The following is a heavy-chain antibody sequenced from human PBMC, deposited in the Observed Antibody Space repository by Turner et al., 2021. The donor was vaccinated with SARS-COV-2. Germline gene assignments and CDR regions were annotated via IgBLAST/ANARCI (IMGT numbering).Heavy chain of an antibody. J-gene: IGHJ4*02. D-gene: IGHD3-22*01. CDR2: ISFDGSSK. CDR1: GFTFSSYG. Sequence: QVQLVESGGGVVQPGRSLRLSCAASGFTFSSYGMHWVRQAPGKGLECVAFISFDGSSKYYADSVKGRFTISRDNSKNTLYLQMNSLRAEDTAIYYCAKDHGLHDYYDSSGYWGTFDYWGQGTLVTVSS. CDR3: AKDHGLHDYYDSSGYWGTFDY. V-gene: IGHV3-30*18.